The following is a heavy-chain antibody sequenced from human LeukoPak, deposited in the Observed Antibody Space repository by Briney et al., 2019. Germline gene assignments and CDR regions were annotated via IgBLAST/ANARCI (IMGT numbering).Heavy chain of an antibody. CDR3: ARDRHCVNGVCHSPAGMDV. D-gene: IGHD2-8*01. Sequence: GRSLRLSCAASGFILNSYGMHWVRQAPGKGLEWVADIWFDGKNQHFADSVRGRFAISRDNSKNTVYLQINSLRAEDTAVYYCARDRHCVNGVCHSPAGMDVWGQGTTVTVSS. CDR1: GFILNSYG. V-gene: IGHV3-33*01. J-gene: IGHJ6*02. CDR2: IWFDGKNQ.